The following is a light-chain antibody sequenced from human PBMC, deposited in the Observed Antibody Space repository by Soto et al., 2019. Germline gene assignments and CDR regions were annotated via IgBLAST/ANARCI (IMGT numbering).Light chain of an antibody. CDR2: GAS. CDR1: QSVSSD. V-gene: IGKV3-20*01. J-gene: IGKJ1*01. Sequence: EVVLTQSPATLSVSPGERATLSCRASQSVSSDLAWYHQKPGQAPRLLIYGASTRATGIPARFSGSGSGTDFTLTISRLDPEDFAVYYCQQYGSSPSFGQGTKVDIK. CDR3: QQYGSSPS.